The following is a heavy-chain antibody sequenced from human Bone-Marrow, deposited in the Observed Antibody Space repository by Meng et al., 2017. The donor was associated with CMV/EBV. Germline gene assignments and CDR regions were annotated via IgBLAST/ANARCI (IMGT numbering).Heavy chain of an antibody. CDR3: ARGRGDDLWSGFYYYFDN. D-gene: IGHD3-3*01. CDR1: GVSISNFY. Sequence: GSLRLSCTVSGVSISNFYWGWIRQPPGGGLEWLGNIYSSGSTNYNPSLKSRVTMSVDTSRSQFSLNLTSVTAADTDIYYCARGRGDDLWSGFYYYFDNWGQGALVTVSS. CDR2: IYSSGST. J-gene: IGHJ4*02. V-gene: IGHV4-59*01.